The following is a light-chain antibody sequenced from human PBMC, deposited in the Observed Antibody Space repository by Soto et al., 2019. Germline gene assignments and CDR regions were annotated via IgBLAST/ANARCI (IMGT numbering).Light chain of an antibody. V-gene: IGKV1-5*03. CDR1: ESIDSW. CDR2: RAS. J-gene: IGKJ1*01. Sequence: DIQMTQSPSTLSASVGDRVTITCRASESIDSWLAWHQQKPGRAPKLLISRASSLESGVPSRFSGSGSGTEFTLTISSLQPDDFATYYCQQYKSYRAFGPGTKVEIX. CDR3: QQYKSYRA.